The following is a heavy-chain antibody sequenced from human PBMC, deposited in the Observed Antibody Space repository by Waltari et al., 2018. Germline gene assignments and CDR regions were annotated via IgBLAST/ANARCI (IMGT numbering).Heavy chain of an antibody. J-gene: IGHJ6*03. CDR1: GGSISRYY. V-gene: IGHV4-4*07. CDR3: ARSPGIAAAGLYYYYMDV. D-gene: IGHD6-13*01. CDR2: IYTSGST. Sequence: QVQLQESGPGLVKPSETLSLTCTVSGGSISRYYWSWIRQPAGKGLEWIGRIYTSGSTNYNPSLKSRVTMSVDTSKNQFSLKLSSVTAADTAVYYCARSPGIAAAGLYYYYMDVWGKGTTVTISS.